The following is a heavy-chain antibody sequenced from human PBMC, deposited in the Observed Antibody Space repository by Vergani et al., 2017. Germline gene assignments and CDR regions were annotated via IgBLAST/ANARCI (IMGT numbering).Heavy chain of an antibody. CDR1: GFTFNAYG. CDR2: IRYDGSDK. V-gene: IGHV3-30*02. CDR3: ARARCIETCYMSNWLDS. D-gene: IGHD3-9*01. J-gene: IGHJ5*01. Sequence: QLQLVESGGGVVQPGGSLRLSCVASGFTFNAYGMHWVRQAPGKGLEWLAFIRYDGSDKYYSEFLKGRFTISRDNAQNTLYLQMNSLRVEDTGVYYCARARCIETCYMSNWLDSWGQGTLVTVSS.